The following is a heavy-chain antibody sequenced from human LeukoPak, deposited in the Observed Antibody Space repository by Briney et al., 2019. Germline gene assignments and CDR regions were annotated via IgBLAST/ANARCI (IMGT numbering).Heavy chain of an antibody. J-gene: IGHJ4*02. Sequence: PSETLSLTCTVSGGSIGSYYWSWIRQSPGKGLEWIGYNYYSGSTNYNPSLKSRVTMSVDTSKNQFSLKLSSVTAADTAVFFCARGLGVGLTPYYFDYWGQGTLVTVSS. CDR2: NYYSGST. D-gene: IGHD1-26*01. V-gene: IGHV4-59*01. CDR3: ARGLGVGLTPYYFDY. CDR1: GGSIGSYY.